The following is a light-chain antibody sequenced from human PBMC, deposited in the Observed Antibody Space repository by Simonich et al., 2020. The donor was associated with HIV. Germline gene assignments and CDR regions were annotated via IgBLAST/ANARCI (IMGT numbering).Light chain of an antibody. Sequence: QSALTQPRSVSGSPGQSVTLSCTGTSSDVAGYDFVSWYQQHPGKAPKLIIYDVSKRPSGVPDRFSGSKSGNTASLTISGLQAEDEADYYCCSYAGSYTNWVFGGGTKLTVL. CDR1: SSDVAGYDF. CDR3: CSYAGSYTNWV. CDR2: DVS. V-gene: IGLV2-11*01. J-gene: IGLJ3*02.